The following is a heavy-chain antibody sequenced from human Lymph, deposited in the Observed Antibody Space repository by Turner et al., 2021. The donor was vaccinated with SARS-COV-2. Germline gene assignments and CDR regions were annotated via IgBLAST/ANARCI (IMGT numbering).Heavy chain of an antibody. CDR2: FDPEDGET. D-gene: IGHD1-1*01. J-gene: IGHJ4*02. CDR3: ATLKSNWKILTGRYYFDF. CDR1: GYTLTKLS. Sequence: QVQLVQSGAEVKKPGASVKVSCKASGYTLTKLSIHWVRQAPGKGLEWMGGFDPEDGETIYAQKFQGRVTMTEDTSTDTAYMELSSLRSEDTAVYYCATLKSNWKILTGRYYFDFWGQGTLVTVSS. V-gene: IGHV1-24*01.